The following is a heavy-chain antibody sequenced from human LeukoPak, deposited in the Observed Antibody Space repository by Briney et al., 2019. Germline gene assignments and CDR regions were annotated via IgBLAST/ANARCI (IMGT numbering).Heavy chain of an antibody. D-gene: IGHD3-10*01. CDR2: VNHSGST. CDR3: ARQILWFGVYYYYMDV. J-gene: IGHJ6*03. Sequence: PGGSLRLSCAASGFTFSSYWMSWVRQAPGKGLEWIGEVNHSGSTNYNPSLKSRVTISVDTPKNQFSLKLSSVTAADTAVYYCARQILWFGVYYYYMDVWGKGTTVTVSS. V-gene: IGHV4-34*01. CDR1: GFTFSSYW.